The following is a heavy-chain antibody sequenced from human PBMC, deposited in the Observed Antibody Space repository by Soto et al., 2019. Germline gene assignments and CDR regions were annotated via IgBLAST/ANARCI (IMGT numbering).Heavy chain of an antibody. CDR2: IHHSGST. CDR3: ARSFGWYAIDQ. J-gene: IGHJ4*02. D-gene: IGHD6-19*01. V-gene: IGHV4-4*02. Sequence: QMQLQESGPRLVKPSETLSLTCAVSSASISSEQRWSWVRQPPGKGLEWIGEIHHSGSTNNNPSLKSRVTMSVYKSKNQFSLNLSSVTAADTAVYYCARSFGWYAIDQWGQGTLVTVSS. CDR1: SASISSEQR.